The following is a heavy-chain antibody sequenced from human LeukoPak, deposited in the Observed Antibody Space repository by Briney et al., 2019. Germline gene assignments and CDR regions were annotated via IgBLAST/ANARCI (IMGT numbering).Heavy chain of an antibody. Sequence: ESGPALVKPTQTLTLTCTFSGFSLSTSGMCVSWIRQPPGKALEWLARIDWDDDKYYSTSLKTRLTISKDTSKNQVVLTITNMDPVNTATYYCARIQRHSSGREHDYWGQGTLVTVSS. CDR1: GFSLSTSGMC. CDR2: IDWDDDK. V-gene: IGHV2-70*11. D-gene: IGHD6-19*01. CDR3: ARIQRHSSGREHDY. J-gene: IGHJ4*02.